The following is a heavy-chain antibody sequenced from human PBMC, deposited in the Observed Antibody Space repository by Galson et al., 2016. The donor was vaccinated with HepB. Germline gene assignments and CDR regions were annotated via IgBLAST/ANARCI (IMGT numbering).Heavy chain of an antibody. D-gene: IGHD3-10*01. CDR1: GFTLSNYA. V-gene: IGHV3-23*01. Sequence: SLRLSCAVSGFTLSNYAMSWIRQGPGKGLQWVAGISGSGGTTDYADSVKGRFTISKDNLKNTVYLQMNSLRAEDTAVYYCAKAFYYGAGPAFFDYWGQGTLVTVSS. J-gene: IGHJ4*02. CDR2: ISGSGGTT. CDR3: AKAFYYGAGPAFFDY.